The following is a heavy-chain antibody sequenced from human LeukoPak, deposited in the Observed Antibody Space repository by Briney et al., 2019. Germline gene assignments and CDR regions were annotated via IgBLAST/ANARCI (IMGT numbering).Heavy chain of an antibody. CDR2: ISGSGGRT. CDR1: GCTFSNYA. Sequence: GGSLRLSCAASGCTFSNYAMSWVRQAPGKGLEWVSTISGSGGRTDHADSVKGRFTISRDNSKNTLYLQMNSLRAEDTAVYYCAKDARGLTWIELWLGLVGDYWGQGTLVTVSS. D-gene: IGHD5-18*01. V-gene: IGHV3-23*01. CDR3: AKDARGLTWIELWLGLVGDY. J-gene: IGHJ4*02.